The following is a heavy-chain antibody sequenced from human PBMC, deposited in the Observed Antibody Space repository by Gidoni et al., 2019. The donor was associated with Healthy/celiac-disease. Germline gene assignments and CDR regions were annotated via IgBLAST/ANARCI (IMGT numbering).Heavy chain of an antibody. V-gene: IGHV1-18*01. CDR2: ISAYNGNT. CDR1: GYTFTSYG. CDR3: ARDGIRDFWSGYDDY. D-gene: IGHD3-3*01. J-gene: IGHJ4*02. Sequence: QVQLVQSGAEVKKPAAAGKGSCKASGYTFTSYGISWVRQAPGQGLEWMGWISAYNGNTNYAQKLQGRVTMTTDTSTSTAYMELRSLRSDDTAVYYCARDGIRDFWSGYDDYWGQGTLVTVSS.